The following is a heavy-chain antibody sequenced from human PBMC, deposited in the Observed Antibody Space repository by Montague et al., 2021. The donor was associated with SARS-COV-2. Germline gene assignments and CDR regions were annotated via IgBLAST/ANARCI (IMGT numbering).Heavy chain of an antibody. J-gene: IGHJ6*03. CDR2: IYTSGST. Sequence: SETLSLTCTVSGGSISSYYWSWIRQPAGKGLEWIGRIYTSGSTNYNPSLKSRVTMSVDTPKNQFSLKLSSVTAADTAVYYCAREGGITIFGVVIGSPYYYYMDVWGKGTTVTVSS. V-gene: IGHV4-4*07. D-gene: IGHD3-3*01. CDR3: AREGGITIFGVVIGSPYYYYMDV. CDR1: GGSISSYY.